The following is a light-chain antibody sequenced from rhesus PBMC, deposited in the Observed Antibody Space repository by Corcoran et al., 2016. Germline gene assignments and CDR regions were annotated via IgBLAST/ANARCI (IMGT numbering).Light chain of an antibody. J-gene: IGKJ2*01. CDR3: QQYKSYPYS. V-gene: IGKV1-28*02. CDR1: QGISSY. Sequence: DIQMTQSPSSLSASVGDTVPITCRASQGISSYLNWFQQKPGKTPQLLIYAATTLQSRVPSRFSGSGSVTDFTLTISSLQPEDFATYYCQQYKSYPYSFGQGTKVEIK. CDR2: AAT.